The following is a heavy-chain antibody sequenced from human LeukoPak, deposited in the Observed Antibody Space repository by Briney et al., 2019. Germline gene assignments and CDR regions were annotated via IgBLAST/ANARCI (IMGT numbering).Heavy chain of an antibody. CDR3: ARRSGYDLTDAFDI. V-gene: IGHV4-39*01. Sequence: SETLSLTCTVSGGSISSSSYYWGWIRQPPGKGLEWIGSIYYSGSTYYNPSLKSRVTISVDTSKNQFSLKLSSVTAADTAVYYCARRSGYDLTDAFDIWGQGTKVTVSS. J-gene: IGHJ3*02. CDR1: GGSISSSSYY. CDR2: IYYSGST. D-gene: IGHD5-12*01.